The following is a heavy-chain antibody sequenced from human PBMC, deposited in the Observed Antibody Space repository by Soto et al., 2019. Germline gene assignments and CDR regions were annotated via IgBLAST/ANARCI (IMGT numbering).Heavy chain of an antibody. Sequence: QVQLVESGGGLVKPGGSLRLSCAASGFTFSDHYMTWIRQAPGKGLEWVSHISGSGSHIYYADSVKGRFTISRDNAKNSLFLQMNSLRIEDTAVYFCARDGAQWRVPKYFDLWGRGTLVTVSS. CDR2: ISGSGSHI. CDR3: ARDGAQWRVPKYFDL. J-gene: IGHJ2*01. D-gene: IGHD6-19*01. V-gene: IGHV3-11*01. CDR1: GFTFSDHY.